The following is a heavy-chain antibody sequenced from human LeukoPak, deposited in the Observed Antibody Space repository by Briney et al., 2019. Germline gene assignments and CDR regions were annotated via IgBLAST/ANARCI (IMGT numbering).Heavy chain of an antibody. Sequence: GGSLRLSCAASGFTFSSYGMNWVRQAPGKGLEWVSGISGSGGSTYYADSVKGRFTISRDNSKNTLYLQMNSLRVEDTAVYYCAKSEQSVLQNYYMDVWGKGTTVTVSS. J-gene: IGHJ6*03. V-gene: IGHV3-23*01. CDR1: GFTFSSYG. CDR2: ISGSGGST. D-gene: IGHD1/OR15-1a*01. CDR3: AKSEQSVLQNYYMDV.